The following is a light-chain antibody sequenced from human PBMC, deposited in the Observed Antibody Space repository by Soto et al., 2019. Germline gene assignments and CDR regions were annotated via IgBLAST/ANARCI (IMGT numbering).Light chain of an antibody. CDR3: QQSYSTLT. CDR2: AAS. Sequence: DIQMTQSPSSLSASVGDRVTITCRTSQTISDYLNWYQHKPGKAPKLLISAASSLQSGVPSMFSGSGSGTDFTLTISSLQPEDFATYYCQQSYSTLTFGPGTKVDIK. J-gene: IGKJ3*01. CDR1: QTISDY. V-gene: IGKV1-39*01.